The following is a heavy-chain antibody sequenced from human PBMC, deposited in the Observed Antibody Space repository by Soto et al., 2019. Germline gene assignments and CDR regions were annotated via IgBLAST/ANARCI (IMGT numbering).Heavy chain of an antibody. D-gene: IGHD3-22*01. CDR1: GGTFSSYA. CDR2: IIPIFGTA. V-gene: IGHV1-69*01. J-gene: IGHJ4*02. CDR3: ARVGYDSSGYYYFDY. Sequence: QVQLVQSGAEVKKPGSSVKVSCKASGGTFSSYAISWVRQAPGQGLEWMGGIIPIFGTANYAQKFQGRVTITADESTSPAYMELSSLRSEDTAVYYCARVGYDSSGYYYFDYWGQGTLVTVSS.